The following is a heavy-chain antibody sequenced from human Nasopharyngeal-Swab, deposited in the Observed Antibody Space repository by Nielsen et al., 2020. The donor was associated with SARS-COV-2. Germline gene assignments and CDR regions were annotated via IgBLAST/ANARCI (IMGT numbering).Heavy chain of an antibody. CDR3: ARELYSNKWGKAFDI. V-gene: IGHV1-46*01. CDR2: VNPRDNSI. D-gene: IGHD6-13*01. J-gene: IGHJ3*02. Sequence: CVRHSHGQGLAFMGLVNPRDNSISYAHKFQDRVTVTRDTSTSTVYMELSSLRSEDTAVYYCARELYSNKWGKAFDIWGHGTVVTVSS.